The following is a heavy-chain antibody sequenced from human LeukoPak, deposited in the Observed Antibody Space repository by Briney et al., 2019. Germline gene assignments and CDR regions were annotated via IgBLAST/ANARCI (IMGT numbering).Heavy chain of an antibody. Sequence: GGSLRLSCTTSGFTFDDYSMSWVRQAPGKGLEWVGYIRNKAFGETTEYAASVKGRFSISRDDSKSIVYLQMNSLKTEDTAVYYCLRDEYGSGVPHMDVWGKGTTVTISS. V-gene: IGHV3-49*04. D-gene: IGHD3-10*01. J-gene: IGHJ6*03. CDR2: IRNKAFGETT. CDR3: LRDEYGSGVPHMDV. CDR1: GFTFDDYS.